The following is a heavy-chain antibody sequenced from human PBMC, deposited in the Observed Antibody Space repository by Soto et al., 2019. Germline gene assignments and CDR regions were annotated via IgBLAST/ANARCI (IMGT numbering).Heavy chain of an antibody. Sequence: GGSLRLSCAASGFTFSNAWMNWVRQAPGKGLEWVGRIKSKTDGGTTDYAAPVKGRFTISRDDSKNTLYLQMNSLKTEDTAVYYCTTVDSFSWKRDFDYWGQGTLVTVSS. CDR2: IKSKTDGGTT. CDR3: TTVDSFSWKRDFDY. V-gene: IGHV3-15*07. D-gene: IGHD5-18*01. J-gene: IGHJ4*02. CDR1: GFTFSNAW.